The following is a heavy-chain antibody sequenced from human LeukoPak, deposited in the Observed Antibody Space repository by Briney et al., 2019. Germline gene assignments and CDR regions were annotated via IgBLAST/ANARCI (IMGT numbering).Heavy chain of an antibody. CDR1: GFSFSTVP. D-gene: IGHD3-3*01. CDR2: IIASGDSA. CDR3: ATHILFWSGLFDS. V-gene: IGHV3-23*01. J-gene: IGHJ4*02. Sequence: GGSLRFSCEASGFSFSTVPMSWVRQVPGKGLECVSYIIASGDSAYYADSVWGRFTIPRDNSKNTLYLQMDDLRAEDSAVYYCATHILFWSGLFDSWGQGALVSVSS.